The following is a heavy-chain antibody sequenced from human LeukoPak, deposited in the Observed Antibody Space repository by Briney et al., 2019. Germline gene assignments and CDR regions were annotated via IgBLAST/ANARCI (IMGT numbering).Heavy chain of an antibody. CDR2: ISYDGSNK. J-gene: IGHJ6*02. D-gene: IGHD1-7*01. V-gene: IGHV3-30-3*01. CDR3: ARGGILELRYYYGMDV. Sequence: GGSLRLSCAASGFTFSSYAMHWVRQAPGKGLEWVAVISYDGSNKYYADSVKGRFTISGDNSKNTLYLQMNSLRAEDTAVYYCARGGILELRYYYGMDVWGQGTTVTVSS. CDR1: GFTFSSYA.